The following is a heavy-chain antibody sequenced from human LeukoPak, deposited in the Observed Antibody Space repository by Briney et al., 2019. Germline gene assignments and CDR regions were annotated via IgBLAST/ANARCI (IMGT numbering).Heavy chain of an antibody. V-gene: IGHV3-21*01. Sequence: GGSLRLSCAASGFTFSSYSMNWVRQAPGKGLEWVSSISSSSSYIYYADSVKGRFTISRDNAKNSLYLQMNSLRAEDTAVYYCARVSYDILTGQDFDYWGQGTLVTVSS. CDR2: ISSSSSYI. D-gene: IGHD3-9*01. CDR1: GFTFSSYS. CDR3: ARVSYDILTGQDFDY. J-gene: IGHJ4*02.